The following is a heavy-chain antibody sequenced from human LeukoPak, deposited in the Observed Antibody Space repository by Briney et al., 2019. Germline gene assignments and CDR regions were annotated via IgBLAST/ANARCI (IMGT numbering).Heavy chain of an antibody. D-gene: IGHD4-17*01. V-gene: IGHV4-59*01. Sequence: SETLSVTCTVSGGSISSYYWSWIRQPPGKGLEWIGYVYYSGGTSYNPSLKSRVTISMDTSKKQFSLRLSSVTAADTAVYYCAGAGGDYAEASWWGQGTLVTVSS. CDR2: VYYSGGT. J-gene: IGHJ4*02. CDR1: GGSISSYY. CDR3: AGAGGDYAEASW.